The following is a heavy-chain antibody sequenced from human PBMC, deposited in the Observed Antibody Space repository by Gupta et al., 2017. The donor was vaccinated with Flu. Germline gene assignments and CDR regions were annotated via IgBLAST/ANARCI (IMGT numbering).Heavy chain of an antibody. Sequence: EVQLEESGGGLVQPGRSLRLSCSASGITSDDYAMSWVRQAPGKGLEWVGLIRNKAYGGVAEDAASVEGRFTVSRDNAKTIAYLQMERVKSEDTAVYYGTRGVPTMTRSDGGQGTMVTVSS. CDR3: TRGVPTMTRSD. V-gene: IGHV3-49*04. J-gene: IGHJ4*02. CDR2: IRNKAYGGVA. D-gene: IGHD3-22*01. CDR1: GITSDDYA.